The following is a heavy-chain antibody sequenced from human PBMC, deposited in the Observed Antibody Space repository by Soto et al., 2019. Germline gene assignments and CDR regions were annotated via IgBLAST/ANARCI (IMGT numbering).Heavy chain of an antibody. J-gene: IGHJ3*02. CDR1: GFTFSSYW. Sequence: EVQLVESGGGLVQPGGSLRLSCAASGFTFSSYWMTWVRQVPGKGLEWVAYINPDGSAKSYASSVKGRFTLSRDNAKNSLYLLMNSMRAEDTAVYYCAKPHTGNVAFHIWGQGTMVTVSS. CDR3: AKPHTGNVAFHI. D-gene: IGHD4-4*01. V-gene: IGHV3-7*01. CDR2: INPDGSAK.